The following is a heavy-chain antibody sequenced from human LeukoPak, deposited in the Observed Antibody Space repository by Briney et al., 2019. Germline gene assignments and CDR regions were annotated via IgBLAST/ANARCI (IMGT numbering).Heavy chain of an antibody. CDR3: ARLGNVAYCGGDCYPDY. V-gene: IGHV1-2*02. CDR1: GYTFTGYY. Sequence: ASVKVSCKASGYTFTGYYMHWVRQAPGQGLEWMGWINPNSGGTNYAQKFQGRVTMTRDTSISTAYMELSRLRSDDTAVYYCARLGNVAYCGGDCYPDYWGQGTLVTVSS. J-gene: IGHJ4*02. CDR2: INPNSGGT. D-gene: IGHD2-21*02.